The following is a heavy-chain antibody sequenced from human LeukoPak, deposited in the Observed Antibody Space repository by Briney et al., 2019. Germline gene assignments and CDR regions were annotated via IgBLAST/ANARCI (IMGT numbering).Heavy chain of an antibody. CDR1: GYTFTSYD. J-gene: IGHJ3*02. D-gene: IGHD3-3*01. Sequence: ASVKVSCKASGYTFTSYDINWVRQATGQGLEWMGWMNPNSGNTGYAQKFQGRVTMTRNTSISTAYMELSSLRSEDTAVYYCARDRTYYDFWSGYFDAFDIWGQGTMVTVSS. CDR3: ARDRTYYDFWSGYFDAFDI. V-gene: IGHV1-8*01. CDR2: MNPNSGNT.